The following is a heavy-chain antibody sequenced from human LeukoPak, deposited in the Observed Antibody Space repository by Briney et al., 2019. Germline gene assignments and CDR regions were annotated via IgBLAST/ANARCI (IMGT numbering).Heavy chain of an antibody. CDR2: ISGSGDSA. D-gene: IGHD3-22*01. CDR1: GFTFSSNG. Sequence: AGGSLRLSCAASGFTFSSNGMTWVRQAPGKGLEWVSGISGSGDSAYYADSVKGRFTISRDNSKNTLYLQMNSLRAEDTAVYYCARDQISGVQWLLHPSAYFQHWGQGTLVTVSS. V-gene: IGHV3-23*01. CDR3: ARDQISGVQWLLHPSAYFQH. J-gene: IGHJ1*01.